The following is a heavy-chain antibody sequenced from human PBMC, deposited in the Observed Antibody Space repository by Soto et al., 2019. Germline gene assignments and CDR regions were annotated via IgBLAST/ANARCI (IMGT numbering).Heavy chain of an antibody. CDR1: GFTFSRSD. CDR2: ISYDGSNK. CDR3: AKGGCKVATPFDP. Sequence: QVQLVESGGGVVQPGRSLRLSCVASGFTFSRSDMHWVRQAPGKGLEWVALISYDGSNKYYADSVKGRFTISRDNSKNTLYLQMNSLRPEDTAVYYCAKGGCKVATPFDPWGQGTLVTVSS. V-gene: IGHV3-30*18. D-gene: IGHD5-12*01. J-gene: IGHJ5*02.